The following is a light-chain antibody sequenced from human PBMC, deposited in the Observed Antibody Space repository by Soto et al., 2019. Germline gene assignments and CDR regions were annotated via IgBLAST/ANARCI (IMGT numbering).Light chain of an antibody. CDR3: QPYGSSSTWT. CDR2: AAS. J-gene: IGKJ1*01. Sequence: EIVLTQSPGTLSLSPGERATLSCRASQSVSSAYLAWYQHKPGQPPTLLIYAASSRVTGIPDRFSGSGSGTDFILTISRLEPEDFVLYLFQPYGSSSTWTFRQGDKVEVK. CDR1: QSVSSAY. V-gene: IGKV3-20*01.